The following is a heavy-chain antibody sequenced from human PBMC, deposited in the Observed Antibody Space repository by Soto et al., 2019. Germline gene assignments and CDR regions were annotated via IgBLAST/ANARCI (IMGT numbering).Heavy chain of an antibody. D-gene: IGHD3-16*02. CDR3: ARDVSSDYYYYGMDV. V-gene: IGHV3-7*03. CDR1: GFTFSSYW. Sequence: PVGSLRLSCAASGFTFSSYWMSWVRQAPGRGLEWVANIKQDGSEKYYVDSVKGRFTISRDNAKNSLYLQMNSLRAEDTAVYYCARDVSSDYYYYGMDVWGQGTTVTVSS. CDR2: IKQDGSEK. J-gene: IGHJ6*02.